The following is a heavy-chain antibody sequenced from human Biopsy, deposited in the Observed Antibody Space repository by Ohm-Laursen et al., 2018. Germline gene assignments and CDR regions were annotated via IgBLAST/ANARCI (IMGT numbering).Heavy chain of an antibody. Sequence: SSVKVPCKASGGTFSSSAITWVRQAPGQGLEWLGGNIPILGTGNYAQKFQDRVTVAADTSTSTATMELRSLRSDDTAVYYCATKLTGYFHHWGQGTLVIVSS. V-gene: IGHV1-69*06. J-gene: IGHJ1*01. CDR3: ATKLTGYFHH. CDR1: GGTFSSSA. D-gene: IGHD3-9*01. CDR2: NIPILGTG.